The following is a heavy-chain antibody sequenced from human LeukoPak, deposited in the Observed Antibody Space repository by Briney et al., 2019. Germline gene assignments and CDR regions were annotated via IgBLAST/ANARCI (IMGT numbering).Heavy chain of an antibody. D-gene: IGHD6-19*01. CDR2: IYYSGRN. V-gene: IGHV4-59*08. CDR3: WGRGIAVADYPY. J-gene: IGHJ4*02. Sequence: SETLSLTCTVSGGSISSYYWSWIRQPPGKGLEWVGYIYYSGRNNYNPSPKSRVTISVDTSKNQFSHQLITVTAADTAVDYCWGRGIAVADYPYWGQGTLVTVSS. CDR1: GGSISSYY.